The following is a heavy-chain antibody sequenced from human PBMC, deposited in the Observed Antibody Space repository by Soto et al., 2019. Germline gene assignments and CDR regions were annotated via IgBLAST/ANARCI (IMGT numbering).Heavy chain of an antibody. Sequence: EVQLVESGGGLVQPGGSLRLSCAASGFTFSDYWMHWVRQVPGKGLVWVSRISTDGSITNYADSVKGRFTISRDNAKNTVFLQMNSLRDEDTAVYYCTWSLFRNDPDHCWGQGALVTVSS. CDR3: TWSLFRNDPDHC. D-gene: IGHD1-1*01. CDR2: ISTDGSIT. V-gene: IGHV3-74*01. CDR1: GFTFSDYW. J-gene: IGHJ4*02.